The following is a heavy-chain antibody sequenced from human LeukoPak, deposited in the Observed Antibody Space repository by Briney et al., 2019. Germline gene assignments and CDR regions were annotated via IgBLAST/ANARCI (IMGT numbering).Heavy chain of an antibody. D-gene: IGHD6-13*01. CDR1: GFTFSSYG. V-gene: IGHV3-30*02. J-gene: IGHJ4*02. Sequence: PGGSLRLSCAASGFTFSSYGIHWVRQAPGKGLEWVAFIRYDGSNKYYADSVKGRFTISRDNSKNTLYLQMNSLRAEDTAVYYCAKWRIAAAGTGDYWGQGTLVTVSS. CDR3: AKWRIAAAGTGDY. CDR2: IRYDGSNK.